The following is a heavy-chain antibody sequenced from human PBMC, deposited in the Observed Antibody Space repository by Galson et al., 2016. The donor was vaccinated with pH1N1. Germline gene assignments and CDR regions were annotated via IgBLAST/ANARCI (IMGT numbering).Heavy chain of an antibody. CDR3: ARGRPYDFWGGYLDS. CDR1: GGSVSSGHYY. Sequence: SETLSLTCNVSGGSVSSGHYYWSWIRQFPGKGLEWIGYSFYSGTTKYNPSLENRVVISLDTSKNQCTLKLTSVSAADTAVYYCARGRPYDFWGGYLDSWGQGILVTVSS. J-gene: IGHJ4*02. D-gene: IGHD3-3*01. V-gene: IGHV4-61*01. CDR2: SFYSGTT.